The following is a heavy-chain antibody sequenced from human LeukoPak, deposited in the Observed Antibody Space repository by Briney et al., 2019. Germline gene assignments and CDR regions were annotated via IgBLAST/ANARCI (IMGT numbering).Heavy chain of an antibody. Sequence: QPVGSLRLSCAASGFTFSSYAMSWVRQAPGKGLEWVSAISGSGGSTYYADSVKGRFTISRDNSKNTLYLQMNSLRAEDTAVYYCANTYRLLLYYFDYWGQGTLVTVSS. V-gene: IGHV3-23*01. CDR3: ANTYRLLLYYFDY. CDR2: ISGSGGST. J-gene: IGHJ4*02. D-gene: IGHD2-15*01. CDR1: GFTFSSYA.